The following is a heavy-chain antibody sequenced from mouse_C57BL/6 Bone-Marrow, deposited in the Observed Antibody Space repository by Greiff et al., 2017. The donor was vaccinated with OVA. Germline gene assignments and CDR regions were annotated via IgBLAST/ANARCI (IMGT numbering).Heavy chain of an antibody. D-gene: IGHD1-1*01. CDR3: ARPPYYGSSLCYFGV. V-gene: IGHV1-52*01. CDR1: GYTFTSYW. J-gene: IGHJ1*03. CDR2: IDPSDSET. Sequence: QVQLQQPGAELVRPGSSVKLSCKASGYTFTSYWMHWVKQRPIQGLEWIGNIDPSDSETHSNQKFKDKATLTVDKSSSTAYMQLSSLTSEDSAVYYCARPPYYGSSLCYFGVWGTGTTVTVSS.